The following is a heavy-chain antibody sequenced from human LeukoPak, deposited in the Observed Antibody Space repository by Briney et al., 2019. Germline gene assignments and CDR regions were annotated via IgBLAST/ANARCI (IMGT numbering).Heavy chain of an antibody. CDR1: GFTFSSYG. V-gene: IGHV3-33*01. CDR3: ATHIAVAGHPDEDY. J-gene: IGHJ4*02. D-gene: IGHD6-19*01. Sequence: GGSLRLSCAASGFTFSSYGMHWVRQAPGKGLEWVAVTWYDGSNKYYADSVKGRFTISRDNSKNTLYLQMNSLRAEDTAVYYCATHIAVAGHPDEDYWGQGTLVTVSS. CDR2: TWYDGSNK.